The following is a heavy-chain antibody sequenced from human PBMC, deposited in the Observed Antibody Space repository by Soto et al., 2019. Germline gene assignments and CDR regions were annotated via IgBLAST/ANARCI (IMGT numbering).Heavy chain of an antibody. CDR1: GGTFSSYA. V-gene: IGHV1-69*01. CDR3: ARDLRPCTNGVCSIYYYYGMDV. Sequence: QVQLVQSGAEVKKPGSSVKVSCKASGGTFSSYAISWVRQAPGQGLEWMGGIIPIFGTANYAQKFQGRVTITADESTSTAYMGLSSLRSEDTAVYYCARDLRPCTNGVCSIYYYYGMDVWGQGTTVTVSS. D-gene: IGHD2-8*01. J-gene: IGHJ6*02. CDR2: IIPIFGTA.